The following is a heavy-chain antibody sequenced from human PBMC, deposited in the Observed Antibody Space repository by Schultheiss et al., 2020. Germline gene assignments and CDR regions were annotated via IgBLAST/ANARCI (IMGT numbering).Heavy chain of an antibody. Sequence: SETLSLTCTVSGGSISSYYWSWIRQPPGKGLEWIGYIYYSGSTNYNPSLKSRVTISVDTSKNQFSLKLSSVTAADTAVYYCARDVLGYCSGGSCYHYYYYGMDVWGQGTTVTVSS. CDR1: GGSISSYY. CDR2: IYYSGST. D-gene: IGHD2-15*01. J-gene: IGHJ6*02. V-gene: IGHV4-59*01. CDR3: ARDVLGYCSGGSCYHYYYYGMDV.